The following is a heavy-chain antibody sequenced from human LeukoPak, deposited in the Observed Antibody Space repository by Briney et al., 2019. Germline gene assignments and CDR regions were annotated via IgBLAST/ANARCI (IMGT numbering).Heavy chain of an antibody. CDR3: ARAHYYYGSGSLNTFDY. D-gene: IGHD3-10*01. CDR1: GFTFSNYA. CDR2: ISGSGGST. Sequence: PGGSLRLSCAASGFTFSNYAMTWVRQAPGKGLEWVSAISGSGGSTYYADSVKGRSTISRDNSKNTVYLQMNSLRAEDTAVYYCARAHYYYGSGSLNTFDYWGQGTLVVVSS. V-gene: IGHV3-23*01. J-gene: IGHJ4*02.